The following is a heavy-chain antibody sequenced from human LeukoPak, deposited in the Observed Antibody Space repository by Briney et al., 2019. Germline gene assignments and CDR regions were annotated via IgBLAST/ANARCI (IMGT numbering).Heavy chain of an antibody. D-gene: IGHD3-10*01. J-gene: IGHJ4*02. V-gene: IGHV5-51*01. CDR1: GYRFTSYW. Sequence: GESLEISFKGSGYRFTSYWIGWVRQMPGKGLGWMGIIYPGDSDTRYSPSFQGQVTISADKSISTAYLQWSSLKASATAMSYFSRAGLWFGHDYWGQGTLVTVS. CDR2: IYPGDSDT. CDR3: SRAGLWFGHDY.